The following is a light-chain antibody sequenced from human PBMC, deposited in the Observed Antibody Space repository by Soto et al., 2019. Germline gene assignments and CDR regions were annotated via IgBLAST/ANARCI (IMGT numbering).Light chain of an antibody. Sequence: DIGLTQSPGALSLSPGERATLSCRASQSISSSYFAWYQQKPGQAPRLLLYAASNRATGVPDRFSGSGSGTDFTLTISRLEPEDFEVYYCQQYCNSPYTFGQGTKLEI. CDR3: QQYCNSPYT. CDR1: QSISSSY. V-gene: IGKV3-20*01. CDR2: AAS. J-gene: IGKJ2*01.